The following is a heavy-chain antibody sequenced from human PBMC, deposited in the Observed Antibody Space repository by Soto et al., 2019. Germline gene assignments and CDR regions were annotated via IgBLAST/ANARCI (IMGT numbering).Heavy chain of an antibody. Sequence: SETLSLTCTVSGGSISSSSYYWGWIRQPPGKGLEWIGSIYYSGSTYYNPSLKSRVTISVDTSKNQFSLKLSSVTAADTAVYYCARHVVAAAGTDYYYGMDVWGQGTTVTVSS. CDR3: ARHVVAAAGTDYYYGMDV. V-gene: IGHV4-39*01. J-gene: IGHJ6*02. CDR1: GGSISSSSYY. D-gene: IGHD6-13*01. CDR2: IYYSGST.